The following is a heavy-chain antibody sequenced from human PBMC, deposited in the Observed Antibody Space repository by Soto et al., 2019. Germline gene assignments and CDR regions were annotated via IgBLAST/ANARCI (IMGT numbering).Heavy chain of an antibody. CDR1: GGSISSYY. CDR3: ARDLDDYGDYWYGMDV. D-gene: IGHD4-17*01. Sequence: SETLSLTCTVSGGSISSYYWSWIRQPPGKGLEWIGYIYYSGSTNYNPSLKSRVTISVDTSKNQFSLKLSSVTAADTAVYYCARDLDDYGDYWYGMDVWGQGTTVTVSS. V-gene: IGHV4-59*01. J-gene: IGHJ6*02. CDR2: IYYSGST.